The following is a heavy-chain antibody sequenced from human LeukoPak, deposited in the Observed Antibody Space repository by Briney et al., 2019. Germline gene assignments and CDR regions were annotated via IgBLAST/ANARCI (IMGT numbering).Heavy chain of an antibody. D-gene: IGHD6-13*01. V-gene: IGHV6-1*01. J-gene: IGHJ4*02. CDR3: ARDYYGSRWTLDFDY. Sequence: SQTLSLTCAISGDSVSNNSAAWNWIRQSPSRGLEWLGRTYYRSKLYNDYAVSVKSRITINPDTSNNQFSLQLNSVTPEATAVYYCARDYYGSRWTLDFDYWGQGTLVTVSS. CDR2: TYYRSKLYN. CDR1: GDSVSNNSAA.